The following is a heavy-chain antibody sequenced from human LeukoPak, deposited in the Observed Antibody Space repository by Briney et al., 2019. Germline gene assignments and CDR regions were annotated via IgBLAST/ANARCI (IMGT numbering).Heavy chain of an antibody. Sequence: GSSVQVSCKASGGTFSSYAIRWVRQAPGQGVEWMGGIIPIFGTANYAQKFQGRVTITADESTSTAYMELSSQRSEDTAVYNCATEGPEGRDYWSHRALVTVSS. CDR1: GGTFSSYA. CDR3: ATEGPEGRDY. J-gene: IGHJ4*01. V-gene: IGHV1-69*01. CDR2: IIPIFGTA.